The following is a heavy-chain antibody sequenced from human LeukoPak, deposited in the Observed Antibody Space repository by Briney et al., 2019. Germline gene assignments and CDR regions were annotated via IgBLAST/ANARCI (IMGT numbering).Heavy chain of an antibody. CDR3: ARGYCGGGTCYRTFFDQ. V-gene: IGHV4-59*01. Sequence: SETLSLTCTVSGGSISSYYWSWIRQPPGRGLEWIGYISDSGSTNYNSTLKSRVTISVDTSKNQFSLKLSSVTAADTAVYYCARGYCGGGTCYRTFFDQWGQGTLVTVSS. CDR1: GGSISSYY. J-gene: IGHJ4*02. D-gene: IGHD2-15*01. CDR2: ISDSGST.